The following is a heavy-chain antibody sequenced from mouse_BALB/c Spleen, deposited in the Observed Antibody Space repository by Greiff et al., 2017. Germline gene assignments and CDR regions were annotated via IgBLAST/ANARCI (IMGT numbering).Heavy chain of an antibody. J-gene: IGHJ4*01. Sequence: EVQLQQSGPGLVKPSQSLSLTCSVTGYSITSGYYWNWIRQFPGNKLEWMGYISYDGSNNYNPSLKNRISITRDTSKNQFFLKLNSVTTEDTATYYCAREGHYYDAMDDWGQGTSVTVSS. V-gene: IGHV3-6*02. CDR1: GYSITSGYY. CDR2: ISYDGSN. CDR3: AREGHYYDAMDD. D-gene: IGHD2-1*01.